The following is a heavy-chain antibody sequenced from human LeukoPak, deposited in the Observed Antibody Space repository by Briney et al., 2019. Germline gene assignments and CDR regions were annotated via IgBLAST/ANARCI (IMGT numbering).Heavy chain of an antibody. CDR1: GGSISSGSYY. J-gene: IGHJ3*02. CDR3: ARDVQLRFLEWPTRVFDI. CDR2: IYTSGST. Sequence: SETLSLTCTVSGGSISSGSYYWSWIRQPAGKGLEWIGRIYTSGSTNYNPSLKSRVTMSVDTSKNQFSLKLSSVTAADTAVYYCARDVQLRFLEWPTRVFDIWGQGTMVTVSS. V-gene: IGHV4-61*02. D-gene: IGHD3-3*01.